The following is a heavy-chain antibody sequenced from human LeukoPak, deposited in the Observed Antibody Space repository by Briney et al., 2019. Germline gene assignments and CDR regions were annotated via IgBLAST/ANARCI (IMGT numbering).Heavy chain of an antibody. CDR1: GYTFTSHA. V-gene: IGHV1-2*02. J-gene: IGHJ4*02. D-gene: IGHD3-10*01. CDR3: ARVLAYGSGNSNDY. CDR2: INPNNGDT. Sequence: GASVKVSCKASGYTFTSHAMNWVRQAPGQGLEWMGWINPNNGDTMYREKFQGRVTMTRDTSISTVYMELSGLRSDDTAVYYCARVLAYGSGNSNDYWGQGTLVTVSS.